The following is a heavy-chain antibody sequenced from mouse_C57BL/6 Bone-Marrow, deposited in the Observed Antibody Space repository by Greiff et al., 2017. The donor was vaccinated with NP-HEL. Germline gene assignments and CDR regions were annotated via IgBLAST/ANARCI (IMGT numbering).Heavy chain of an antibody. V-gene: IGHV5-12*01. D-gene: IGHD1-1*01. J-gene: IGHJ3*01. Sequence: EVKVEESGGGLVQPGGSLKLSCAASGFTFSDYYMYWVRQTPEKRLEWVAYISNGGGSTYYPDTVKGRFTISRDNAKNTLYLQMSRLKSEDTAMYYCARHLGSLWFACWGQGTLVTVSA. CDR3: ARHLGSLWFAC. CDR1: GFTFSDYY. CDR2: ISNGGGST.